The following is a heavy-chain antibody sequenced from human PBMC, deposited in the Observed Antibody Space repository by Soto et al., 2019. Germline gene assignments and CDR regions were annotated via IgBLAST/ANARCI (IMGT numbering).Heavy chain of an antibody. CDR1: GYIFRAYG. CDR3: VKDRYYDSSDYHGVQDDF. Sequence: EAQLVESGGGLVQPGGSLRLSCSASGYIFRAYGMQWVRQAPGKGLEYVSGISSNGGSTDYADSVKGRFTISRDNSKNTLYLQMSSLRVEDTAVYYCVKDRYYDSSDYHGVQDDFWGQGTLVTVSS. D-gene: IGHD3-22*01. CDR2: ISSNGGST. J-gene: IGHJ4*02. V-gene: IGHV3-64D*06.